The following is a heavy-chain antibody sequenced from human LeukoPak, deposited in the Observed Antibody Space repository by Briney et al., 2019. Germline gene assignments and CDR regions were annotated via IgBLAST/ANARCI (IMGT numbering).Heavy chain of an antibody. Sequence: GGSLRLSCAASGFTFSSYGMHWVRQAPGKGLEWVAVIWYDGSNKYYADSVKGRFTISRDNSKNTLYLQMNSLRAEDTAVYYCARDFGLYYYYGMDVWGQGTTVTVSS. CDR3: ARDFGLYYYYGMDV. J-gene: IGHJ6*02. V-gene: IGHV3-33*01. D-gene: IGHD3-10*01. CDR1: GFTFSSYG. CDR2: IWYDGSNK.